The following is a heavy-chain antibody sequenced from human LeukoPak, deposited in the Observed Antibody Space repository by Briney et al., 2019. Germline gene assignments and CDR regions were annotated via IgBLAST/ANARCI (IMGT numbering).Heavy chain of an antibody. D-gene: IGHD4/OR15-4a*01. CDR3: ARRAGAYSHPYDY. V-gene: IGHV3-23*01. Sequence: GGSLRLSCAASGFTFSSYGMSWVRQAPGKGLEWVSAISGSGGSTYYAGSVKGRFTISRDNSKNALYLQMNSLRADDTAVYYCARRAGAYSHPYDYWGQGTLVTVSS. J-gene: IGHJ4*02. CDR2: ISGSGGST. CDR1: GFTFSSYG.